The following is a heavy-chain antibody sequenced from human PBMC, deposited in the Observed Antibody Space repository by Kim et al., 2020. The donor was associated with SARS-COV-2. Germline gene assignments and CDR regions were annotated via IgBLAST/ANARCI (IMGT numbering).Heavy chain of an antibody. D-gene: IGHD3-9*01. J-gene: IGHJ4*02. CDR1: GFTFSSYW. Sequence: GGSLRLSCAASGFTFSSYWMSWVRQAPGKGLEWVANIKQDGSEKYYVDSVKGRFTISRDNAKNSLYLQMNSLRAEDTAVYYCARGQRWQRYFDWLTPRGDYWGQGTLVTVSS. CDR2: IKQDGSEK. V-gene: IGHV3-7*01. CDR3: ARGQRWQRYFDWLTPRGDY.